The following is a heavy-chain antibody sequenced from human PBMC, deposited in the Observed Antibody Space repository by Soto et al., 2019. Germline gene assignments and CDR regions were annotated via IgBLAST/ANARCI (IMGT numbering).Heavy chain of an antibody. J-gene: IGHJ4*02. V-gene: IGHV3-21*01. D-gene: IGHD3-22*01. CDR2: ISSSSTYI. CDR3: ARPLHYYDGSGYYAY. CDR1: GFTFSSYA. Sequence: GGSLRLSCAASGFTFSSYAMNWVRQAPGKGLEWVSSISSSSTYIYYADSVKGRFTISRDNAKNSLYLQMNSLRAEDTAVYYCARPLHYYDGSGYYAYWGQGTLVTVSS.